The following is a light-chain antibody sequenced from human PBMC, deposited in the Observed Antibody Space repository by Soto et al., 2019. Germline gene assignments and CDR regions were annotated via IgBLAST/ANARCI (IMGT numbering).Light chain of an antibody. CDR1: SSDVGSYNR. J-gene: IGLJ3*02. CDR2: EVT. Sequence: QSALTQPPSVSGSPGQSVTISCTGTSSDVGSYNRVSWYQQPPGTAPKLIIYEVTNRPSGVPVRFSGSKSANMASLTISGLQAEDEADYYCASYTSSRVWVFGGGTKLPVL. V-gene: IGLV2-18*02. CDR3: ASYTSSRVWV.